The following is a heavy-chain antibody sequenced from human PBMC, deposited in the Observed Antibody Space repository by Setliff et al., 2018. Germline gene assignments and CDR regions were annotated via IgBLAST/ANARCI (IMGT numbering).Heavy chain of an antibody. D-gene: IGHD3-3*01. CDR3: ARDRFYNSWSGTSITAPHDAFDI. Sequence: ASVKVSCKTSGYNFITFGISWVRQAPGQGLEWMGWISPYNEKTNYAEKFQGRVTMTTETSTNTVYLEVSSLRSEDTAVYFCARDRFYNSWSGTSITAPHDAFDIWGQGTMVTVSS. J-gene: IGHJ3*02. CDR1: GYNFITFG. V-gene: IGHV1-18*01. CDR2: ISPYNEKT.